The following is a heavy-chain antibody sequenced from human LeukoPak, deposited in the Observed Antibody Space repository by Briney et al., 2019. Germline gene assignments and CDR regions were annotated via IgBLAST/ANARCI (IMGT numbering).Heavy chain of an antibody. D-gene: IGHD3-22*01. CDR3: AKDPRYYDSSGYYYDVEY. Sequence: SLRLSCAASVFTLSSYTMRWVRQAQRKGXEWVLGIGGNDGSTYYADSAKGRFTISRDNAKNSLYLQMNSLSAEDTAVYYCAKDPRYYDSSGYYYDVEYWGQGTLVTVSS. CDR1: VFTLSSYT. V-gene: IGHV3-23*01. J-gene: IGHJ4*02. CDR2: IGGNDGST.